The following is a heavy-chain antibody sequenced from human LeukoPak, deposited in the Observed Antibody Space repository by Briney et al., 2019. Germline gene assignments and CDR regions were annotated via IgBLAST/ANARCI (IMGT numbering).Heavy chain of an antibody. CDR1: GYSFTSYW. V-gene: IGHV5-51*01. CDR3: ARLPREITVWELPFDP. D-gene: IGHD1-26*01. J-gene: IGHJ5*02. Sequence: GESLKISCKGSGYSFTSYWIGWVRQMPGKGLEWMGIIYPCDSDTRYSPSFQGQVTISADKSISTAYLQWSSLKASDTAMYYCARLPREITVWELPFDPWGQGTLVTVSS. CDR2: IYPCDSDT.